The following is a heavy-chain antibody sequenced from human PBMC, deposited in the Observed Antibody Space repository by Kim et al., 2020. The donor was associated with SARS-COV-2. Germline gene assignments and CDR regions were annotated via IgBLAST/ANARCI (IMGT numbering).Heavy chain of an antibody. CDR1: GDSVSANNAA. V-gene: IGHV6-1*01. Sequence: SQTLSLTCGISGDSVSANNAAWNWIRQSPSRGLEWLGRAYYRSKWYIDYAVSVKSRITIKPDTSRNQFSLQLISVTPEDTAVYYCARRTGYDLGPRWFDPWGKGTLVTVCS. CDR3: ARRTGYDLGPRWFDP. D-gene: IGHD5-12*01. J-gene: IGHJ5*02. CDR2: AYYRSKWYI.